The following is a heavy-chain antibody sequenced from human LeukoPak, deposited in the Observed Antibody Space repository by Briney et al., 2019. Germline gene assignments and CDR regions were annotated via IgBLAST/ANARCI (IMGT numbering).Heavy chain of an antibody. Sequence: PGGSLRLSCSASGFTFSNYAMHWVRQAPGKGLEYVSAISDNGGDTYYADSVKGRFTSSRDNSKNTLYLQMNSLRAEDTAVYYCARDREWVLGAAGTSYYYYGMDVWGQGTLVTVSS. V-gene: IGHV3-64*04. D-gene: IGHD6-13*01. CDR2: ISDNGGDT. CDR1: GFTFSNYA. CDR3: ARDREWVLGAAGTSYYYYGMDV. J-gene: IGHJ6*02.